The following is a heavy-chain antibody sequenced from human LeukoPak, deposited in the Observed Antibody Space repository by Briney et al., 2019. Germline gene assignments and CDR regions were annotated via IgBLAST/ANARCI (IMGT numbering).Heavy chain of an antibody. CDR1: GGSFSGYY. CDR3: ARDLPYYVGWYYYYYMDV. CDR2: INHSGST. D-gene: IGHD3-16*01. J-gene: IGHJ6*03. Sequence: PSETLSLTCAVYGGSFSGYYWSWIRQPPGKGLEWIGEINHSGSTNYNPSLKSRVTISVDTSKNQFSLKLSSVTAADTAVYYCARDLPYYVGWYYYYYMDVWGKGTTVTVSS. V-gene: IGHV4-34*01.